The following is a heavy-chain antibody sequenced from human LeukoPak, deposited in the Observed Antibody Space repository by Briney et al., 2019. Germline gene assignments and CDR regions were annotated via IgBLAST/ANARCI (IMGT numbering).Heavy chain of an antibody. J-gene: IGHJ4*02. V-gene: IGHV4-34*01. Sequence: SETLSLTCTVSGGSISSYYWSWIRQPPGKGLEWIGEINHSGSTNYNPSLKSRVTISVDTSKNQFSLKLSSVTAADTAVYYCARRSGWYGYLDYWGQGTLVTVSS. CDR3: ARRSGWYGYLDY. CDR2: INHSGST. CDR1: GGSISSYY. D-gene: IGHD6-19*01.